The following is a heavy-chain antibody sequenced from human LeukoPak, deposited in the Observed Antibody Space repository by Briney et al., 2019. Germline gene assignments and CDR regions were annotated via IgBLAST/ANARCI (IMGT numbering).Heavy chain of an antibody. CDR1: GGSISSGGYY. J-gene: IGHJ5*02. D-gene: IGHD3-22*01. Sequence: KTSETLSLTCTVSGGSISSGGYYWSWIRQHPGKGLEWIGYIYYSGSTYYNPSLKSRVTISVDTSKNQFSLKLSSVTAADTAVYYCARTAAGTDPYYYDSSGLINWFDPWGQGTLVTVSS. CDR2: IYYSGST. V-gene: IGHV4-31*03. CDR3: ARTAAGTDPYYYDSSGLINWFDP.